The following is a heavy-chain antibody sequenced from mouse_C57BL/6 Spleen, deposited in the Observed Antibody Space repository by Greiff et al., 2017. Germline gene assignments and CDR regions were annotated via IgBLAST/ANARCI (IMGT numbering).Heavy chain of an antibody. V-gene: IGHV1-69*01. CDR2: IDPSDSYT. Sequence: QVQLKQPGAELVMPGASVKLSCKASGYTFTSYWMHWVKQRPGQGLEWIGEIDPSDSYTNYNQKFKGKSTLTVDKSSSTAYMQLSSLTSEDSAGYYCACDNPYWGQGTLVTVSA. J-gene: IGHJ3*01. D-gene: IGHD1-3*01. CDR3: ACDNPY. CDR1: GYTFTSYW.